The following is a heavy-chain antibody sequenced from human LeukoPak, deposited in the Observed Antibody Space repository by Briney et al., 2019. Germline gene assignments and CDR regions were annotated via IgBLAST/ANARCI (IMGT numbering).Heavy chain of an antibody. V-gene: IGHV4-38-2*01. CDR1: GYSISSGYY. J-gene: IGHJ4*02. Sequence: SETLSLTCAVSGYSISSGYYWGWIRQPPGKGLEWIGSNYHSGSTYYNPSLKSRVTISVDTSKNQFSLKLSSVTAADTAVYYCARMLGYCSSTSCTEYYFDYWGQGTLVTVSS. CDR3: ARMLGYCSSTSCTEYYFDY. CDR2: NYHSGST. D-gene: IGHD2-2*01.